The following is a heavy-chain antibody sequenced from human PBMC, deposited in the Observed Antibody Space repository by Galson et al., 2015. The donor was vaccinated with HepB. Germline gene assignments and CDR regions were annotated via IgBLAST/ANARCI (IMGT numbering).Heavy chain of an antibody. CDR3: ARDGGALATVWGY. J-gene: IGHJ4*02. V-gene: IGHV3-33*01. CDR1: GFTFKSYG. D-gene: IGHD5-24*01. Sequence: SLRLSCAASGFTFKSYGMHWVRQAPGKGLEWVAVIWNDGRNKYYADSVKGRFTISRDNSKNTLYLQMNSLRAEDTAVYYCARDGGALATVWGYRGQGTLVTVSS. CDR2: IWNDGRNK.